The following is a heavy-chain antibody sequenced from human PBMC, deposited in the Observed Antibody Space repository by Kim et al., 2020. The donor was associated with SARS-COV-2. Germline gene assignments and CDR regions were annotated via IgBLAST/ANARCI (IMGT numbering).Heavy chain of an antibody. CDR2: IYYSGST. V-gene: IGHV4-31*03. CDR1: GGSISSGGYY. D-gene: IGHD3-10*01. CDR3: ARDRHSSNKRITMVRGGISEFDP. J-gene: IGHJ5*02. Sequence: SETLSLTCTVSGGSISSGGYYWSWIRQHPGKGLEWIGYIYYSGSTYYNPSLKSRVTISVDTSKNQFSLKLSSVTAADTAVYYCARDRHSSNKRITMVRGGISEFDPWGQGTLVTVSS.